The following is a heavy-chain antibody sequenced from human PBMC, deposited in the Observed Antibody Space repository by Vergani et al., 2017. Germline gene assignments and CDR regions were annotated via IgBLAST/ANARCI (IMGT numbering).Heavy chain of an antibody. Sequence: QVQLVQSGAEVKKPGASVKVSCKASGYTFTSYYMHWVRQAPGQGLEWMGIINPGGGSTSYAQKFQGRVTMTRDTSTSTVYMELSSLRSEDTAVYYCARDSRYWSSTSCYVGRDWFDPWGQGTLVTVSS. D-gene: IGHD2-2*01. V-gene: IGHV1-46*01. CDR2: INPGGGST. CDR3: ARDSRYWSSTSCYVGRDWFDP. J-gene: IGHJ5*02. CDR1: GYTFTSYY.